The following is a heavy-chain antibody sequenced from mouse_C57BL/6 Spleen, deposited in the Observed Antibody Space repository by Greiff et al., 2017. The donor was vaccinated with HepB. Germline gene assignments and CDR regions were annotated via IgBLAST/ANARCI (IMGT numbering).Heavy chain of an antibody. Sequence: EVNVVESGEGLVKPGGSLKLSCAASGFTFSSYAMSWVRQTPEKRLVWVAYISSGGDYIYYADTVKGRFTISRDNARNTLYLQMSSLKSEDTAMYYGTRVGSSSGFDYWGQGTTLTVSS. D-gene: IGHD1-1*01. V-gene: IGHV5-9-1*02. CDR3: TRVGSSSGFDY. CDR1: GFTFSSYA. CDR2: ISSGGDYI. J-gene: IGHJ2*01.